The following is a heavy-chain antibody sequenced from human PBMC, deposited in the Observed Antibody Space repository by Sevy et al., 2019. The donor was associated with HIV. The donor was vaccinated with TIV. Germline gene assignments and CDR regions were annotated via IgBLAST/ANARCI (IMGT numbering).Heavy chain of an antibody. CDR2: ISAYNGNT. D-gene: IGHD2-2*01. CDR3: ARDEARRGDIVVVPAVFWFDP. Sequence: ASVKVSCKASGYTFTSYGISWVRQAPGQGLEWMGWISAYNGNTNYAQKLQGRVTMTTDTSTSTAYMELRSLRSDDTAVYYCARDEARRGDIVVVPAVFWFDPWGQGTLVTVSS. V-gene: IGHV1-18*01. J-gene: IGHJ5*02. CDR1: GYTFTSYG.